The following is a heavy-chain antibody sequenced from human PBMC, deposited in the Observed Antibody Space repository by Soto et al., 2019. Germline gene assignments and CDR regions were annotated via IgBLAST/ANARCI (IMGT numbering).Heavy chain of an antibody. J-gene: IGHJ4*02. CDR2: IWSDGTDK. D-gene: IGHD2-21*02. CDR1: GFSFSGYG. V-gene: IGHV3-33*01. CDR3: SRHCDGDRSFDS. Sequence: QVQLVESGGGVVQPGRSLRLSCAASGFSFSGYGMHWVRQAPGKGLEWVALIWSDGTDKFYADSVKGRFTISRDNSKNTLFLKMSRLRAEDTAGYYWSRHCDGDRSFDSWGQGTLVTVSA.